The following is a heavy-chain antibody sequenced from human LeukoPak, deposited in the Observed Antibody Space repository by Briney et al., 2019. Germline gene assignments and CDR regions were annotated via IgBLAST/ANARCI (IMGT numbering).Heavy chain of an antibody. V-gene: IGHV4-59*01. CDR2: IYYSGST. J-gene: IGHJ4*02. Sequence: SETLSLTCAVYGGSFSGYYWSWIRQPPGKGLEWIGYIYYSGSTNYNPSLKSRVTISVDTSKNQFSLKLSSVTAADTAVYYCARGPSDSSGYYHKFDYWGQGTLVTVSS. D-gene: IGHD3-22*01. CDR3: ARGPSDSSGYYHKFDY. CDR1: GGSFSGYY.